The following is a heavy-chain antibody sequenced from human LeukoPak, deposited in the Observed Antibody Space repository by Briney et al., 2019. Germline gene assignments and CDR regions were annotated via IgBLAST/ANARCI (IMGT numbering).Heavy chain of an antibody. V-gene: IGHV4-34*01. CDR1: GGSFSGYY. CDR3: ARGRQEVSMIVVVMTAVSYYLDV. CDR2: INPSGRI. D-gene: IGHD3-22*01. Sequence: SETLSLTCAVYGGSFSGYYWTWIRQAPGKGLEWIGEINPSGRISYNPPLKSRLTISVDASKNQFSLNLRSLTAADTAVYYCARGRQEVSMIVVVMTAVSYYLDVWGKGTTVTVS. J-gene: IGHJ6*03.